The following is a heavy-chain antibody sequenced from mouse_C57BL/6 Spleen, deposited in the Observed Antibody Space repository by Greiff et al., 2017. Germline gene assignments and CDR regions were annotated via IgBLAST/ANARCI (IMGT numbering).Heavy chain of an antibody. V-gene: IGHV1-82*01. CDR1: GYAFSSSW. CDR3: ARGEDYYGSSYPFAD. Sequence: QVQLKESGPELVKPGASVKISCKASGYAFSSSWMNWVKQRPGKGLEWIGRIYPGDGDTNYNGKFKGKATLTADKSSSTAYMQLSSLTSEDSAVYFCARGEDYYGSSYPFADWGQGTLVTVSA. D-gene: IGHD1-1*01. J-gene: IGHJ3*01. CDR2: IYPGDGDT.